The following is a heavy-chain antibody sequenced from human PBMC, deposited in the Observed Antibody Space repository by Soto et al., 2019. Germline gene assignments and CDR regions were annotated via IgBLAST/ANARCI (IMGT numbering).Heavy chain of an antibody. V-gene: IGHV5-51*01. CDR2: IFPSDSDT. D-gene: IGHD3-22*01. CDR1: EYRFTSYW. CDR3: ARKDKSGYFNWFDP. Sequence: PGESLKISCRTSEYRFTSYWIAWVRQMPGKGLEWMGIIFPSDSDTRYSPSFQGQVTISADRSTSTVFLQWASLKASDTAVYFCARKDKSGYFNWFDPWGQGTLVTVSS. J-gene: IGHJ5*02.